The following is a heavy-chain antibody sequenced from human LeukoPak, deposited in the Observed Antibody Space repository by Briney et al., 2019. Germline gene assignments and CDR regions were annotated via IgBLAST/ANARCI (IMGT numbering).Heavy chain of an antibody. CDR1: GFTFGSYV. CDR2: IRANGYST. J-gene: IGHJ4*02. D-gene: IGHD3-22*01. CDR3: AKYFYDSSGFSALDY. V-gene: IGHV3-23*01. Sequence: GGSLRLSCVASGFTFGSYVMSWVRQAPGKGLEWVASIRANGYSTSDADSVKGRFTISRDNSENTLYLQMNSLRADDTAVYYCAKYFYDSSGFSALDYWGQGTLVTVSS.